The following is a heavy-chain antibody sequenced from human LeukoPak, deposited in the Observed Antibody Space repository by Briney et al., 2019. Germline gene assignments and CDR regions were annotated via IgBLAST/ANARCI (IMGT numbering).Heavy chain of an antibody. V-gene: IGHV4-39*01. Sequence: SETLSLTCTVSGVSISSSNSYWGWIRQPPGKGLEWIGSIYYSGNTYYNSSLKSQVSISIDMSQTQFSLNLTSVTAADTAVYYCARQTGSGLFILPGGQGTLVTVSS. D-gene: IGHD3-10*01. CDR1: GVSISSSNSY. CDR2: IYYSGNT. J-gene: IGHJ4*02. CDR3: ARQTGSGLFILP.